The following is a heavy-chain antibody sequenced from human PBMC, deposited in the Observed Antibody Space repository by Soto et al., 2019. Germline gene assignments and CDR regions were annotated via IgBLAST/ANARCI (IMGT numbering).Heavy chain of an antibody. CDR3: ARAYSSSGIYYYYYGMDV. V-gene: IGHV3-30-3*01. Sequence: PGGSLRISCAACGFNFISYAMHWVRQATGRWLEWVSVISYDGSNKYYADSVKGRLTISRDNSKNTLYLQMKSLRAEDTAVYYCARAYSSSGIYYYYYGMDVWGQGTTVTVSS. CDR1: GFNFISYA. CDR2: ISYDGSNK. D-gene: IGHD6-6*01. J-gene: IGHJ6*02.